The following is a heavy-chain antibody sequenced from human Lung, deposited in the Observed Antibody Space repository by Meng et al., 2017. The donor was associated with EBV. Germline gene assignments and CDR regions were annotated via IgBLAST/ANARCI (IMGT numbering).Heavy chain of an antibody. J-gene: IGHJ4*02. CDR2: IYYSGST. CDR3: ARQSGYFDY. V-gene: IGHV4-59*08. CDR1: GASIISYY. D-gene: IGHD3-10*01. Sequence: QVQLQESGPGLVKPSETLSLTCTVSGASIISYYWSWIRQPPGKGLEWIGHIYYSGSTNYNPSLKSRVTISVDTSKNQFSLKLSSVTATDTAVYYCARQSGYFDYWGQGTLVTVSS.